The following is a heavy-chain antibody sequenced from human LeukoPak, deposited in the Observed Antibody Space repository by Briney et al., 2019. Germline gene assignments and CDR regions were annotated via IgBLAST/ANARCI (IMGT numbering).Heavy chain of an antibody. CDR3: ARHAGGIAAAGTRPFDY. D-gene: IGHD6-13*01. CDR2: IYYSGST. CDR1: GASFSSRTYY. Sequence: TSSETLSLTCTVSGASFSSRTYYWGWIRQPPGKGLEWIGSIYYSGSTYYNPSLKSRVTMSVDTSKNQFSLKLSSVTAADTAVYYCARHAGGIAAAGTRPFDYWGQGTLVTVSS. J-gene: IGHJ4*02. V-gene: IGHV4-39*01.